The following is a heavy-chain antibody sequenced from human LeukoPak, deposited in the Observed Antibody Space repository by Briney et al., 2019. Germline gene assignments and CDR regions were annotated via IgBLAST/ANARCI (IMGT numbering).Heavy chain of an antibody. J-gene: IGHJ4*02. CDR1: GGSISSGGYY. Sequence: TSETLSLTCTVSGGSISSGGYYWSWTRQHPGKGLEWIGYIYYRGSTYYNPSLKSRVTISVDTSKNQFSLKLSSVTAADTAVYYCAGAPARAPTERLRWGGTFDYWGQGTLVTVSS. CDR3: AGAPARAPTERLRWGGTFDY. CDR2: IYYRGST. D-gene: IGHD4-23*01. V-gene: IGHV4-31*03.